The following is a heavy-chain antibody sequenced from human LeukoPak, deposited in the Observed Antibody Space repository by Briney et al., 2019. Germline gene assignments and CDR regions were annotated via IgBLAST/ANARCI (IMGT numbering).Heavy chain of an antibody. CDR3: ARGVVPAAFDI. Sequence: NPGGSLRLSCAASGFIFSAYSMNWIRQAPAKGLEWVSSIKSDSSHISYANSVRGRFTISRDNGQNSLYLQINSLRVEDTAVYYCARGVVPAAFDIWGQGTMVTVSS. J-gene: IGHJ3*02. CDR1: GFIFSAYS. D-gene: IGHD2-2*01. V-gene: IGHV3-21*01. CDR2: IKSDSSHI.